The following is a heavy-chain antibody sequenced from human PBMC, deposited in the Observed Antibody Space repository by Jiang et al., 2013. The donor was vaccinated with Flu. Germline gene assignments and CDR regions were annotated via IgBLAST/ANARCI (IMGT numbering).Heavy chain of an antibody. D-gene: IGHD6-13*01. CDR1: GDSVSSNSAA. V-gene: IGHV6-1*01. J-gene: IGHJ6*02. CDR3: ARDLSLERDSSSWYVYYYYGMDV. Sequence: SQTLSLTCAISGDSVSSNSAAWNWIRQSPSRGLEWLGRTYYRSKWYNDYAVSVKSRITINPDTSKNQFSLQLNSVTPEDTAVYYCARDLSLERDSSSWYVYYYYGMDVWGQGTTVTVSS. CDR2: TYYRSKWYN.